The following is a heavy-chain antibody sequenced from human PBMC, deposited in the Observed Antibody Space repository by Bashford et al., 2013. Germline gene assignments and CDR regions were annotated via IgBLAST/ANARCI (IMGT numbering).Heavy chain of an antibody. CDR2: INHSGST. V-gene: IGHV4-34*01. CDR3: ARGRKVEWLLNY. Sequence: SETLSLTCAVYGGSFSGYYWSWIRQPPRKGLEWIGEINHSGSTNYNPSLKSRVTMSLDTSKKQVSLKLSSVTAADTAVYYCARGRKVEWLLNYWGQGTLVTVSS. D-gene: IGHD3-3*01. CDR1: GGSFSGYY. J-gene: IGHJ4*02.